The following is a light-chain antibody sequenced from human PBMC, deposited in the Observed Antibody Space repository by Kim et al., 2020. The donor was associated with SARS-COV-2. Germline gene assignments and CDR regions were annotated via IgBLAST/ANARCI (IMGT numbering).Light chain of an antibody. CDR1: QGIRND. CDR2: AIS. J-gene: IGKJ3*01. V-gene: IGKV1-17*01. Sequence: ATVGGSVTITCRASQGIRNDLGWYQQKPGKAPRRLIYAISTLQNGVPSRFSGGGSGTEFTLTISSLQPEDVATYYCLHYSGFPFAFGPGTKVDIK. CDR3: LHYSGFPFA.